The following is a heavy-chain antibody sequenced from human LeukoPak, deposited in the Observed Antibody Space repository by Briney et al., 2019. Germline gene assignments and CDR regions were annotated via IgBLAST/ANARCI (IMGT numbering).Heavy chain of an antibody. V-gene: IGHV3-53*01. CDR3: AGDTANYYYYYMDV. Sequence: GGSLRLSCAASGFTVSSNYMSWVRQAPGKGLDWVSVIYSGGSTYYADPVKGRFTISRDNSNNTLYLQMNSLRAEDTAVYYCAGDTANYYYYYMDVWGKGTTVTVSS. J-gene: IGHJ6*03. CDR1: GFTVSSNY. CDR2: IYSGGST. D-gene: IGHD5-18*01.